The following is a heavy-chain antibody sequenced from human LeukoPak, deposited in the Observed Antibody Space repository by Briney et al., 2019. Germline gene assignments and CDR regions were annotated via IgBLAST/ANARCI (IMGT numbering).Heavy chain of an antibody. Sequence: SGGSLRLSCAASGFTFSSYSMNWVSQAPGKGLEWVSSISGSSSYIYYADSVKGRFTISRDNAKNSLYLQMNSLRAEDTAVYYCARSCPCGNGYCSGGSCSFDYWGQGTLVTVSS. V-gene: IGHV3-21*01. D-gene: IGHD2-15*01. CDR2: ISGSSSYI. J-gene: IGHJ4*02. CDR3: ARSCPCGNGYCSGGSCSFDY. CDR1: GFTFSSYS.